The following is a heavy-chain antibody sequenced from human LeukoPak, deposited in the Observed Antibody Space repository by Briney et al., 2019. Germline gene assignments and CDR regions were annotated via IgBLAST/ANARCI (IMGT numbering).Heavy chain of an antibody. D-gene: IGHD2-2*01. Sequence: PGGSLRLSCAASGFTFSSYSMNWVRQAPGKGLEWVSSVTSNDYIFYADSMKGRFTISRDNAKNSLFLQMNSLRADDTAVYYCARHPYCSSTICYGIDYWGQGTLVAVSS. V-gene: IGHV3-21*01. CDR1: GFTFSSYS. J-gene: IGHJ4*02. CDR3: ARHPYCSSTICYGIDY. CDR2: VTSNDYI.